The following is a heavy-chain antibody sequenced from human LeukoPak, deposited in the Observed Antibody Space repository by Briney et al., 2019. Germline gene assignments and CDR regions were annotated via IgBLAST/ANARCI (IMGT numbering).Heavy chain of an antibody. CDR3: ARDRGEFDY. CDR1: GFTFSSYE. CDR2: ISSSGSTI. Sequence: GGSLRLSSAASGFTFSSYEMNWVRQAPGKGLEWVSYISSSGSTIYYADSVKGRFTISRDNAKNSLYLQMNSLRAEDTAVYYCARDRGEFDYWGQGTLVTVSS. V-gene: IGHV3-48*03. J-gene: IGHJ4*02.